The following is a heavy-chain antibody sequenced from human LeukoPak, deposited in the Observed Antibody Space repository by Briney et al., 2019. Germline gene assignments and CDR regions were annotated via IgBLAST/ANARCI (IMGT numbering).Heavy chain of an antibody. Sequence: GESLKISCEGSGYTFSNYWIGWVRQMPGKGLEWMGIIWPGDSDASYSPSFQGLVTISVDKSISTAYLQWSSLKASDTAMYYCAIPPGYCGNDCSFDHWGQGTLVTVSS. V-gene: IGHV5-51*01. CDR2: IWPGDSDA. CDR3: AIPPGYCGNDCSFDH. D-gene: IGHD2-21*02. J-gene: IGHJ4*02. CDR1: GYTFSNYW.